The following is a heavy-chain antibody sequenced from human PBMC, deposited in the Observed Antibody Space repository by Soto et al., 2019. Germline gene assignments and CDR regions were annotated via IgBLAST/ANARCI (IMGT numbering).Heavy chain of an antibody. V-gene: IGHV3-49*03. J-gene: IGHJ4*02. CDR1: GFTFGDYA. CDR2: IRSKAYGGTT. Sequence: GGSLRLSCTASGFTFGDYAMSWFRQAPGKGLEWVGFIRSKAYGGTTEYAASVKGRFTISRDDSKSIAYLQMNSLKTEDTAVYYCTRRTTAPSGARFDYWGQGTLVTVSS. D-gene: IGHD4-17*01. CDR3: TRRTTAPSGARFDY.